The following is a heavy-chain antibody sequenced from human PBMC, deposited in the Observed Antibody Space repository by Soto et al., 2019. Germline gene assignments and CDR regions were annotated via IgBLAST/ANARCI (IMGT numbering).Heavy chain of an antibody. J-gene: IGHJ6*02. D-gene: IGHD3-10*01. Sequence: GGSLRLSCAASGFTFSSYAMHWVRQAPGKGLEWVAVISYDGSNKYYADSVKGRFTISRDNSKNTLYLQMNSLRAEDTAVYYCARGGNYGSGSYYTDDEPYYYYGMDVWGQGTTVTVSS. CDR2: ISYDGSNK. CDR1: GFTFSSYA. CDR3: ARGGNYGSGSYYTDDEPYYYYGMDV. V-gene: IGHV3-30-3*01.